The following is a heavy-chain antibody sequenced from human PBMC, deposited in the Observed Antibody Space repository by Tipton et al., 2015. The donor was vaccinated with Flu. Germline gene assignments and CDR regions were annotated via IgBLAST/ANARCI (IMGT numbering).Heavy chain of an antibody. CDR1: GGTFSDYA. Sequence: QVQLVQSGAEVKKPGSSVKVSCRASGGTFSDYAINWVRQAPGQGPEWMGGIILIFGTTDYAQKFQGRVTLTADKSTTTVYMELRSLRSDDTAVYYCARPGGPAAMNPFSYFDFWGQGTLVTVSS. CDR3: ARPGGPAAMNPFSYFDF. J-gene: IGHJ4*02. CDR2: IILIFGTT. D-gene: IGHD2-2*01. V-gene: IGHV1-69*06.